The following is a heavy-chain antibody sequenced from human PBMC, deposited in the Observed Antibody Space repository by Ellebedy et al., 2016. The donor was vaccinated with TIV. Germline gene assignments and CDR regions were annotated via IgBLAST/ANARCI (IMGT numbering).Heavy chain of an antibody. Sequence: GGSLRLXXAASGFTFINYAMTWVRQAPGKGLEWVAVVSGDGVHTVYADSVKGRFTISRDNSKNTLYLQMNSLTDEDTAVYYCAAGESHRGKSDYWGQGTLVTVSS. CDR3: AAGESHRGKSDY. D-gene: IGHD3-16*01. V-gene: IGHV3-23*01. CDR1: GFTFINYA. CDR2: VSGDGVHT. J-gene: IGHJ4*02.